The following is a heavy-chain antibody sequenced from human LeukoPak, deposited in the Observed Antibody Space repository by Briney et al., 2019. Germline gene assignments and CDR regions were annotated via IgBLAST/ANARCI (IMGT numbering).Heavy chain of an antibody. J-gene: IGHJ4*02. V-gene: IGHV1-2*02. Sequence: ASVKVSCKASGYTFTGYYMHWARQAPGQGLEWMGWINPNSGGTNYAQKFQGRVTMTRDTSISTAYMELSRLRSDDTAVYYCARDPAGIVVVPAAMHPGDAFDYWGQGTLVTVSS. CDR1: GYTFTGYY. D-gene: IGHD2-2*01. CDR2: INPNSGGT. CDR3: ARDPAGIVVVPAAMHPGDAFDY.